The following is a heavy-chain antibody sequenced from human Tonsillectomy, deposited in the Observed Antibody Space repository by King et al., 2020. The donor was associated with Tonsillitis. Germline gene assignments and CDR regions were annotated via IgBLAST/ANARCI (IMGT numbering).Heavy chain of an antibody. CDR2: IYYSGST. D-gene: IGHD3-9*01. CDR1: GGSISSSSYY. Sequence: QLQESGPGLVKPSETLSLTCTVSGGSISSSSYYWGWIRQPPGKGLEWIGSIYYSGSTYYSPSLKSRVTISVDTSKNQFSLNRSSVTAADTAVYYCARHSSLDYDILTGYYNPYYFDYWGQGTLVTVSS. J-gene: IGHJ4*02. CDR3: ARHSSLDYDILTGYYNPYYFDY. V-gene: IGHV4-39*01.